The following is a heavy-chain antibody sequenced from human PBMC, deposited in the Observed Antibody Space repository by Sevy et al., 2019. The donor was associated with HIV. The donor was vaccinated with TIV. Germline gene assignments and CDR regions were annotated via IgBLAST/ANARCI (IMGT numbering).Heavy chain of an antibody. V-gene: IGHV3-23*01. Sequence: GGSLRLSCAASGFTFNTHVMNWVRQAPGKGLEWVSSISGFGNTYYADSVRGRFTISRDNAKNTLYLQMNSLRAEDTALYHCARGGYCSSTSCSYGMDVWGQGTTVTVSS. D-gene: IGHD2-2*01. J-gene: IGHJ6*02. CDR2: ISGFGNT. CDR1: GFTFNTHV. CDR3: ARGGYCSSTSCSYGMDV.